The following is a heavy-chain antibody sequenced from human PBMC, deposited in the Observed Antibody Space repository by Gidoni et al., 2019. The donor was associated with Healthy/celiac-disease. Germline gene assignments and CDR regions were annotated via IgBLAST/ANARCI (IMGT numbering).Heavy chain of an antibody. CDR3: AKGGVGYCSGGSCHGWFDP. CDR2: ISGSGGST. J-gene: IGHJ5*02. CDR1: GFTFSSYA. Sequence: EVQLLESGGGLVQPGGSLRLSCAASGFTFSSYAMSWVRQAPGKGLEWVSAISGSGGSTYYADSVKGRFTISRDNSKNTLYLQMNSLRAEDTAVYYCAKGGVGYCSGGSCHGWFDPWGQGTLVTVSS. V-gene: IGHV3-23*01. D-gene: IGHD2-15*01.